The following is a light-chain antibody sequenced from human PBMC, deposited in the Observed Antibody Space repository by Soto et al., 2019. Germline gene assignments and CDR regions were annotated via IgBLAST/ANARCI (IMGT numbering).Light chain of an antibody. CDR2: VAS. J-gene: IGKJ1*01. CDR1: QSVSSY. V-gene: IGKV3-15*01. CDR3: QQYNDWPPR. Sequence: EMVMTQSPATLSVSPGERVTLSCRASQSVSSYLAWYQQKPGQPPRLLIYVASTRAAGIPARFSGSGSGTDFTLTIRSLQSEEFAVYYCQQYNDWPPRFGQGTKVEIK.